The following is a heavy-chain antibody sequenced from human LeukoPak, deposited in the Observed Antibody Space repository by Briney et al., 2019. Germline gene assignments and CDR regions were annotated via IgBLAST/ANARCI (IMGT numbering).Heavy chain of an antibody. J-gene: IGHJ3*02. Sequence: GASVKVSCKASGYTFIGYYMYWVRQAPGQGPEWMGWINPNSGGTNYAQKFQGRDTMTRDTSISTAYMELSRLRSDDTAVYYCARKYGDYNAELAFDIWGQGTMVTVSS. CDR2: INPNSGGT. V-gene: IGHV1-2*02. CDR3: ARKYGDYNAELAFDI. CDR1: GYTFIGYY. D-gene: IGHD4-17*01.